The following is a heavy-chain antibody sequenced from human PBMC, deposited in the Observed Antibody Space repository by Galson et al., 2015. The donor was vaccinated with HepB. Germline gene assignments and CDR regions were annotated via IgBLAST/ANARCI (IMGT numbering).Heavy chain of an antibody. Sequence: ALVKPTQTLTLTCTFSGFSLSTGGMCVSWIRQPPGKALEWLARFDWDDDKFYSPSLKTRLTISKDTSKDQVVLTMTNMDPVDTATYYCARTFYDSSSSAHDSWGQGTLVTVSS. CDR1: GFSLSTGGMC. V-gene: IGHV2-70*17. D-gene: IGHD3-22*01. CDR2: FDWDDDK. CDR3: ARTFYDSSSSAHDS. J-gene: IGHJ4*02.